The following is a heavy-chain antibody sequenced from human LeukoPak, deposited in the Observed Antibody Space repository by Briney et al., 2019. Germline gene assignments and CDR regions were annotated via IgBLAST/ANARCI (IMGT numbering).Heavy chain of an antibody. J-gene: IGHJ5*02. CDR1: GGSISISSHY. V-gene: IGHV4-39*07. CDR2: IYYSGST. D-gene: IGHD2/OR15-2a*01. Sequence: SETLSLTCTVSGGSISISSHYWGWIRQPPGKGLEWIGSIYYSGSTYYNPSLKSRVTISVDTSKNQFSLKLSSVTAADTAFYYCARDSGVITWGQGILVTVSS. CDR3: ARDSGVIT.